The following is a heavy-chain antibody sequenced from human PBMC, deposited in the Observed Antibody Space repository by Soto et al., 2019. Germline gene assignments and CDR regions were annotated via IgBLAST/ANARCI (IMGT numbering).Heavy chain of an antibody. CDR3: AKTRERVMYYYYGMDV. D-gene: IGHD1-26*01. V-gene: IGHV3-23*01. CDR2: ISGSGGST. CDR1: GFTFSSYA. J-gene: IGHJ6*02. Sequence: PGGSLRLSCAASGFTFSSYAMSWVRQAPGKGLEWVSAISGSGGSTYYADSVKGRFTISRDNSKNTLYLQMNSLRAEDTAVYYCAKTRERVMYYYYGMDVWGQGTTVTVSS.